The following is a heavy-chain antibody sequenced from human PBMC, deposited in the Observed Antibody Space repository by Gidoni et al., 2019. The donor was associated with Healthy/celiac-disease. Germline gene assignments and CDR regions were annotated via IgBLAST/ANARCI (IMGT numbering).Heavy chain of an antibody. CDR1: GGSISSYY. CDR3: ARSGRLTNFDY. D-gene: IGHD3-10*01. V-gene: IGHV4-59*01. J-gene: IGHJ4*02. CDR2: IYYSGST. Sequence: QVQLQESGPGLVTPSATLSLTCTVSGGSISSYYWSWIRQPPGKGLEWIGYIYYSGSTNYNPSLKSRVTISVDTSKNQFSLKLSSVTAADTAVYYCARSGRLTNFDYWGQGTLVTVSS.